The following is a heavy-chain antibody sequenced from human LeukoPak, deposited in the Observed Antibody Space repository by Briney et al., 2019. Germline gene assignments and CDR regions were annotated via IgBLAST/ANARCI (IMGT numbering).Heavy chain of an antibody. Sequence: GGSLRLSCAASGFTLSSNYMSWVRQAPGKGLEWVSYICSSGNIIYYADSVKRRFTSSKNNAQNSLYVQMNSLRAEDTAVYYCAGNEGCRSTSCYVGYLDYWLQGSLASVCS. D-gene: IGHD2-2*01. J-gene: IGHJ4*02. CDR3: AGNEGCRSTSCYVGYLDY. CDR1: GFTLSSNY. CDR2: ICSSGNII. V-gene: IGHV3-11*04.